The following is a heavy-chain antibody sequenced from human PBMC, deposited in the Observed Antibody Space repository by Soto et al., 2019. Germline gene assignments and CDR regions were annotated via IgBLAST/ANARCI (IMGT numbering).Heavy chain of an antibody. CDR3: AREPRYCRGGSCSIRGDAYDI. CDR1: GFIVSDTY. D-gene: IGHD2-15*01. Sequence: EVQLVESGGGLVQPGGSLRLSCTASGFIVSDTYVNWVRQAPGKGLEWVSVISNRGDTHYADSVRGRFSLSRDISDNTLHLQMNNLRVEDMAVYYCAREPRYCRGGSCSIRGDAYDIWGQGTMVTVSS. V-gene: IGHV3-66*01. CDR2: ISNRGDT. J-gene: IGHJ3*02.